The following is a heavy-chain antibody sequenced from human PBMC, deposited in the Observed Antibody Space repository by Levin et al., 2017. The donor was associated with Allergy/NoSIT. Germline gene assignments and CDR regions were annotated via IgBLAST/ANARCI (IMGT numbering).Heavy chain of an antibody. D-gene: IGHD2-8*01. Sequence: SQTLSLTCTVSGGSIHTNTYYWAWLRQPPGKGLEWIGSIYYSGTTFYNPSPESRVTISLDTSKNQFSLKVTSVTAADTAVYYCATHLVYTDNWYMDAWGKGTMVTVSS. CDR3: ATHLVYTDNWYMDA. CDR2: IYYSGTT. CDR1: GGSIHTNTYY. V-gene: IGHV4-39*01. J-gene: IGHJ6*03.